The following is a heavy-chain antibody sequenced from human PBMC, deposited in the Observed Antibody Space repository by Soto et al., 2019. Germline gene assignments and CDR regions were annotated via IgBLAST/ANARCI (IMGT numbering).Heavy chain of an antibody. V-gene: IGHV4-59*01. Sequence: QVQLQESGPGLVKPSETLSLTCTVSGGSISSYYWGWMRQPPGKGLEWIGDIYYSGSTNHNPSLKSRVTISITSKNQFSLKLTSVTAADTAVYYCVRFLFDDGGGLSVDGGRGTLVTVSS. CDR3: VRFLFDDGGGLSVD. J-gene: IGHJ4*02. CDR2: IYYSGST. CDR1: GGSISSYY. D-gene: IGHD3-22*01.